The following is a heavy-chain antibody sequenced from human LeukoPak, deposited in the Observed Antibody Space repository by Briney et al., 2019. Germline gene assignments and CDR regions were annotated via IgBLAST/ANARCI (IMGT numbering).Heavy chain of an antibody. V-gene: IGHV3-23*01. CDR1: GFTVSSTY. J-gene: IGHJ5*02. CDR2: VYGSGGST. CDR3: AKYMTSGS. D-gene: IGHD3-22*01. Sequence: PGGSLRLSCAASGFTVSSTYMSWVRQAPGKGLEWFSGVYGSGGSTYYACSVKGRFTISGDNSNTPLFLLMTILSAEATAFYYCAKYMTSGSWGQGTLVTVSS.